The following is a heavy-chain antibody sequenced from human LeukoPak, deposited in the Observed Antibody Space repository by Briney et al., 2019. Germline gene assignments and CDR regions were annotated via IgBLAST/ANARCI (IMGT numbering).Heavy chain of an antibody. Sequence: ASVKVSCKASGYTFTGYYMHWVRQAPGQGPEWMGWINPNSGGTNYAQKFQGRVTMTRDTSISTAYMELSRLRSDDTAVYYCARDLFSEQLVPFDYWGQGTLVTVSS. V-gene: IGHV1-2*02. CDR1: GYTFTGYY. CDR2: INPNSGGT. CDR3: ARDLFSEQLVPFDY. D-gene: IGHD6-6*01. J-gene: IGHJ4*02.